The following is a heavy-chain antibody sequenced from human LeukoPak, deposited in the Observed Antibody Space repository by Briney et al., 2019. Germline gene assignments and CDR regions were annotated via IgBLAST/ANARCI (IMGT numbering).Heavy chain of an antibody. V-gene: IGHV4-4*07. CDR2: IYTSGST. J-gene: IGHJ5*02. D-gene: IGHD6-13*01. CDR3: ARDAPSSTGSSWWGDDNWFDP. CDR1: GGSISSYY. Sequence: PSETLSLTCTVSGGSISSYYWSWIRQPAGKGLEWIGRIYTSGSTNYNPSLKSRVTMSVDTSKNQFSLKLSSVTAADTAVYYCARDAPSSTGSSWWGDDNWFDPWGQGTLVTVSS.